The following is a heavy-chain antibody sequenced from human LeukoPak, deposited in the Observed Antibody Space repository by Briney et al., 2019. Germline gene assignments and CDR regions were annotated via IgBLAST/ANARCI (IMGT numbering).Heavy chain of an antibody. CDR1: GYTLTELS. D-gene: IGHD4-17*01. CDR2: FDPEDGET. CDR3: ATAALDYGDYSAYFDY. Sequence: GASVKVSCKVSGYTLTELSMHWVRQAPGKGLEWMGGFDPEDGETIYAQKFQGRVTMTEDTSTDTAYMELSSLRSEDTAVYYCATAALDYGDYSAYFDYWGQGTLVTASS. V-gene: IGHV1-24*01. J-gene: IGHJ4*02.